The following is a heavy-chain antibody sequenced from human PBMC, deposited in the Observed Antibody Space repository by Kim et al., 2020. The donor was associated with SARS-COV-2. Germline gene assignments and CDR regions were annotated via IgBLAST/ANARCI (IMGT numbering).Heavy chain of an antibody. Sequence: GGSLRLSCAASGFTFSSYAMSWVRQAPGKGLEWVSAISGSGGSTYYADSVKGRFTISKNNSRNTLYRELKSRKPENRAQNNVPKKRGIFTMIVPLDYWG. V-gene: IGHV3-23*01. CDR2: ISGSGGST. CDR1: GFTFSSYA. J-gene: IGHJ4*01. CDR3: PKKRGIFTMIVPLDY. D-gene: IGHD3-22*01.